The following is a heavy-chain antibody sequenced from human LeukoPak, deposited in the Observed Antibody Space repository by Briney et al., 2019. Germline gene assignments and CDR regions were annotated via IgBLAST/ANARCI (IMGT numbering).Heavy chain of an antibody. Sequence: PGGSLRLSCSASGFTFSSYAMHWVRQAPGKGLEYVSAISSNGGSTYYADSVKGRFTISRDNSKNTLYLQMSSLRAEDTAVYYCVKGSLWGIAAAGPFDYWGQGTLVTVSS. CDR1: GFTFSSYA. CDR2: ISSNGGST. V-gene: IGHV3-64D*06. CDR3: VKGSLWGIAAAGPFDY. J-gene: IGHJ4*02. D-gene: IGHD6-13*01.